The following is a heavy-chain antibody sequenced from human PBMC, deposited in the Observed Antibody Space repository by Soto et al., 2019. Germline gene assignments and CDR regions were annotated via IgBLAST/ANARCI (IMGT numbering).Heavy chain of an antibody. CDR1: GYSFTSYW. D-gene: IGHD1-1*01. CDR2: IDPSDSYT. V-gene: IGHV5-10-1*01. CDR3: ARNPQLVGVLPPYCYYYGMDV. Sequence: PGESLKISCKGSGYSFTSYWISWVRQMPGKGLEWMGRIDPSDSYTNYSPSFQGHVTISADKSISTAYLQWSSLKASDTAMYYCARNPQLVGVLPPYCYYYGMDVWGQGTTVTVSS. J-gene: IGHJ6*02.